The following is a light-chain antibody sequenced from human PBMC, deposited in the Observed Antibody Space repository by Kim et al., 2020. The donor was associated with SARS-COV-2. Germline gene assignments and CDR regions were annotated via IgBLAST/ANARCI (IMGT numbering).Light chain of an antibody. CDR2: GKN. CDR3: NSRDSNNNVL. Sequence: SSELTQDPAVSVALGQTVRITCQGDSLRSYYATWYQQKPGQAPILVIYGKNNRPSVIPDRFSGSSSGNTAYLTITGTQAGDEADYYCNSRDSNNNVLFGGGTRLTVL. J-gene: IGLJ2*01. V-gene: IGLV3-19*01. CDR1: SLRSYY.